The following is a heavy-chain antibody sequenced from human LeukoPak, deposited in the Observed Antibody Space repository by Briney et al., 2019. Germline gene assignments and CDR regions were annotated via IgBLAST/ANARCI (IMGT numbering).Heavy chain of an antibody. D-gene: IGHD3-3*01. CDR2: VYDSGST. J-gene: IGHJ5*02. CDR1: GGSISSSSYY. CDR3: ARRYWSGYYPTNNWFDP. Sequence: SETLSLTCTVFGGSISSSSYYWGWIRQPPGKGLEWIGSVYDSGSTYYNPSLKSRVAISVDTSKNQFSLKLRSVTAADTAAYYCARRYWSGYYPTNNWFDPWGQGTLVTVSS. V-gene: IGHV4-39*01.